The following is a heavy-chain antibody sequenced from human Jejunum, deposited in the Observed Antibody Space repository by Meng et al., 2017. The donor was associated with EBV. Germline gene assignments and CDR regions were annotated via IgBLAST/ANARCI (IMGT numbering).Heavy chain of an antibody. CDR1: GGSFNYYY. CDR3: ARKAVPGTFARPKFDY. V-gene: IGHV4-34*12. CDR2: IIPSGST. Sequence: QVQLKQWGPGLLKPPETLSLTCPVYGGSFNYYYWTWIRQPPGKGLEWIGEIIPSGSTNYDPSLKSRVTISVDRSKNQFSLKLTSVTAADTAVYYCARKAVPGTFARPKFDYWGQGTLVTVSS. J-gene: IGHJ4*02. D-gene: IGHD6-19*01.